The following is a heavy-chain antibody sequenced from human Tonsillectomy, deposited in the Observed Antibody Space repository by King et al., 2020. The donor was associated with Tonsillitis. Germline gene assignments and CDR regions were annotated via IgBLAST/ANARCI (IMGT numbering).Heavy chain of an antibody. V-gene: IGHV3-30*04. CDR3: ARARATVTTD. Sequence: VQLVESGGGVVQPGRSLRLSCAAYGFTFSSYAMHWVRQAPGKGLEWVAVISYDGSNKYYADSVKGRFTISRDNSKNTLYLQMNSLRAEDTAVYYCARARATVTTDWGQGTLVTVSS. D-gene: IGHD4-11*01. CDR1: GFTFSSYA. J-gene: IGHJ4*02. CDR2: ISYDGSNK.